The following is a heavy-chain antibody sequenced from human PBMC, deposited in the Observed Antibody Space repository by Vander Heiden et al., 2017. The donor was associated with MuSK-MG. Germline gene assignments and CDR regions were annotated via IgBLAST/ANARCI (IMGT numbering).Heavy chain of an antibody. D-gene: IGHD5-12*01. CDR2: IIPIFGTA. Sequence: QVQLVQSGAEVKKPGSSVKVSCKASGGTFSSYAISWVRQAPGQGLEWMGGIIPIFGTANYAQKFQGRVTITADESTSTAYMELSSLRSEDTAVYYCARDRRDGYNYYYYYYGMDVWGQGTTGTVSS. CDR3: ARDRRDGYNYYYYYYGMDV. CDR1: GGTFSSYA. J-gene: IGHJ6*01. V-gene: IGHV1-69*01.